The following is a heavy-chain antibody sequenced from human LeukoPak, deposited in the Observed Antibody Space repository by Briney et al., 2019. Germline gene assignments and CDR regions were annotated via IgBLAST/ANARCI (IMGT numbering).Heavy chain of an antibody. CDR3: ATKAYSSSWLDAFDI. CDR1: GGSISSYY. V-gene: IGHV4-59*01. Sequence: PSETLSLTCTVSGGSISSYYWSWIRQPPGKGLEWIGYIYYSGSTNYNPSLKSRVTISVDTSKNQFSLKLSSVTAADTAVYYCATKAYSSSWLDAFDIWGQGTMVTVSS. J-gene: IGHJ3*02. CDR2: IYYSGST. D-gene: IGHD6-13*01.